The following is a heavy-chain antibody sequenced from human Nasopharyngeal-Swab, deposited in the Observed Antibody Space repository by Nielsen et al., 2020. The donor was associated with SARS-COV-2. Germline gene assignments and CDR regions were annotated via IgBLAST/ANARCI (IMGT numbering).Heavy chain of an antibody. J-gene: IGHJ4*02. CDR3: ARDGRGHDYGGGLD. D-gene: IGHD5-12*01. CDR1: GFTFSTSA. CDR2: ISYDGHIK. Sequence: GESLKISCAASGFTFSTSAMHWVRQAPGKGLEWVALISYDGHIKYFADSVKGRLTISRENYKNTLYLQMNSRRADDTAVYYCARDGRGHDYGGGLDWGQGTLVTVSS. V-gene: IGHV3-30*04.